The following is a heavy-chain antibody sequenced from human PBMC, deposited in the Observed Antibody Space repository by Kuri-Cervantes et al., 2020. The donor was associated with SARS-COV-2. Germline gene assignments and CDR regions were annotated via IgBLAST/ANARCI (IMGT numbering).Heavy chain of an antibody. CDR3: ARDSWRAVIGGWKRPFDY. V-gene: IGHV3-30*14. J-gene: IGHJ4*02. Sequence: GESLKISCEASGFIFSGYAMDWVRQAPGKGLEWVAIISFDGRNTKFADSVKGRFTISRDNSKNVVYLKMNSLRIEDTAEYFCARDSWRAVIGGWKRPFDYWGQGTLVTVSS. D-gene: IGHD3-16*02. CDR2: ISFDGRNT. CDR1: GFIFSGYA.